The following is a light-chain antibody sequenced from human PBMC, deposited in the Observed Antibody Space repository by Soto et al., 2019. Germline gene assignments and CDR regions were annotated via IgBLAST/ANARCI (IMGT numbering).Light chain of an antibody. CDR1: QSVSSSY. V-gene: IGKV3-20*01. Sequence: EIVLTQSPGTLSLSPGERATLSCRASQSVSSSYLAWYQQKPGQAPRLLIYGASSRATGIPDRFSGSGSGTDFTLTISRLEPEDFAVYYCQQYGSSPVTFVQVTKVVIK. J-gene: IGKJ1*01. CDR2: GAS. CDR3: QQYGSSPVT.